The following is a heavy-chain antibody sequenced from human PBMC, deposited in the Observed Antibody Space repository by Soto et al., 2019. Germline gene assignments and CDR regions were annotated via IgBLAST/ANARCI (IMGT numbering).Heavy chain of an antibody. V-gene: IGHV2-70*11. Sequence: SGPTLVNPTQTLTLTCTFSGFSLSTSGMCVSWIRQPPGKALEWLARIDWDDDKYYSTSLRTRLTISKDTSKNQVVLTMTNMDPVDTATYYCARRKLYSSPDYGMDVWGQGTTVTVSS. CDR2: IDWDDDK. D-gene: IGHD6-13*01. CDR3: ARRKLYSSPDYGMDV. CDR1: GFSLSTSGMC. J-gene: IGHJ6*02.